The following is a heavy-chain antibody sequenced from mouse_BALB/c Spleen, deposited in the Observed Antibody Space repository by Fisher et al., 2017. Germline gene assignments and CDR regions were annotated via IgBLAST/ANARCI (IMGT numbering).Heavy chain of an antibody. CDR3: ARDYAMDY. J-gene: IGHJ4*01. Sequence: KFKGKATLTVDKSSSTAYMELLSLTSEDSAVYYCARDYAMDYWGQGTSVTVSS. V-gene: IGHV1-26*01.